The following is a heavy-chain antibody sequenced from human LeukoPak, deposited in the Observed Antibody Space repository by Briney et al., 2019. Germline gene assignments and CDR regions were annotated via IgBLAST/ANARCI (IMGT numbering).Heavy chain of an antibody. Sequence: SQTLSLTCTVSGGSISRGSYYWSWIRQPAGKGLEWIGRIYTSGSTNYNPSLKSRVTISVDTSKNQFSLKLSSVTAADTAVYYCARDSPYDEWYFDLWGRGTLVTVSS. CDR3: ARDSPYDEWYFDL. CDR2: IYTSGST. CDR1: GGSISRGSYY. V-gene: IGHV4-61*02. J-gene: IGHJ2*01. D-gene: IGHD5-12*01.